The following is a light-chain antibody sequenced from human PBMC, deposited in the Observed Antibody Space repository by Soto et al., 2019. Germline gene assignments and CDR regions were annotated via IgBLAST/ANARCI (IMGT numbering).Light chain of an antibody. CDR2: GAS. CDR3: QQDYNFPRT. CDR1: QSVSSSY. Sequence: EIVMTQSPATLSLSPGERATLSCRASQSVSSSYLSWYQQKPGQAPRLLIDGASTRATGIPARFSGSWSGTDFTLTISSLQPEDFAVYYCQQDYNFPRTFGQGTKLEIK. J-gene: IGKJ2*01. V-gene: IGKV3D-7*01.